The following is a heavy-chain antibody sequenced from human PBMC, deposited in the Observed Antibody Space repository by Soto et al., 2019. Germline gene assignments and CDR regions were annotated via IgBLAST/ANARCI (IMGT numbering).Heavy chain of an antibody. V-gene: IGHV1-46*01. D-gene: IGHD4-17*01. J-gene: IGHJ4*02. Sequence: ASVKVSCKASGYTFTNYYMHWVRQAPGQGLEWMGIINPSDGSTTYAQKFQGRLTMTRDTSTTTVSLELVSLTSEDTAIYYCVATYGDYLDYWGQGTLVTVSS. CDR2: INPSDGST. CDR1: GYTFTNYY. CDR3: VATYGDYLDY.